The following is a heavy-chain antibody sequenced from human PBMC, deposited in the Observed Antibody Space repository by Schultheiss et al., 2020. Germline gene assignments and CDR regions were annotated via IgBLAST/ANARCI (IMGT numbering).Heavy chain of an antibody. J-gene: IGHJ5*02. V-gene: IGHV3-23*01. D-gene: IGHD4-17*01. CDR3: AKAPTVTPWFDP. Sequence: LKISCAASGFTFSSYAMSWVRQAPGKGLEWVSAISGSGGSTYYADSVKGRFTISRDNSKNTLYLQMNSLRAEDTAVYYCAKAPTVTPWFDPWGQGTLVTVSS. CDR1: GFTFSSYA. CDR2: ISGSGGST.